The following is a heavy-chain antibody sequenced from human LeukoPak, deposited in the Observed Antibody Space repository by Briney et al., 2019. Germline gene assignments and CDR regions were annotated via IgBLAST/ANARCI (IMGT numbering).Heavy chain of an antibody. Sequence: GGSLRLSCAASGFTFRSHWMHWVRQAPGKGLVWVSRIKGDESYTNHADSVKGRFTISRDNAKNTLYLQMTSLRAEDTAIYYCVRGGDVYNFDHWGQGTLVTVSS. V-gene: IGHV3-74*01. CDR3: VRGGDVYNFDH. CDR2: IKGDESYT. CDR1: GFTFRSHW. J-gene: IGHJ4*02. D-gene: IGHD5-24*01.